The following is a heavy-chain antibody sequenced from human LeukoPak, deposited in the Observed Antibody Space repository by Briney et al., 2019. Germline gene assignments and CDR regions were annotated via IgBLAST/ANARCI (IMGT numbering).Heavy chain of an antibody. CDR2: INHGGST. J-gene: IGHJ6*03. V-gene: IGHV4-34*01. Sequence: SETLSLTCAVSGGSFSGYYWTWIRQSPGQGLEWIGEINHGGSTNYNSSLKSRVTISLDTSKNQFSLNMRSATAADTAVYYCARGSRRTVVVTTRYYYYMDVWGKGTTVTASS. D-gene: IGHD2-21*02. CDR3: ARGSRRTVVVTTRYYYYMDV. CDR1: GGSFSGYY.